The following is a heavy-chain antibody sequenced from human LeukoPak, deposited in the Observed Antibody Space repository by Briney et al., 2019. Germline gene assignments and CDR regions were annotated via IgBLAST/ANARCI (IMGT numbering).Heavy chain of an antibody. CDR2: VNHSGST. J-gene: IGHJ5*02. V-gene: IGHV4-34*01. D-gene: IGHD4-17*01. CDR1: GGSFSGYY. Sequence: PSETLSLTCAVYGGSFSGYYWTWIRQSPEKGLEWIGEVNHSGSTKFNPSLKSRVTISVDTSKNQLSLKLSSVTAADTAVYFCARSPVTTWWFDPWGQGTLVTVSS. CDR3: ARSPVTTWWFDP.